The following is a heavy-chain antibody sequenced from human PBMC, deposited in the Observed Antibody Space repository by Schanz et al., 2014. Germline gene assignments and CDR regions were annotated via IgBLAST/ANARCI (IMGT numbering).Heavy chain of an antibody. CDR3: ARDKGGLIPFDY. CDR1: RFTFSDYC. V-gene: IGHV3-7*01. D-gene: IGHD2-15*01. CDR2: MNQDGSVK. J-gene: IGHJ4*02. Sequence: EVQLVESGGCLVQPGGSLRLSCAASRFTFSDYCMSWVRQAPGKGLEWVANMNQDGSVKNYVDSVKGRFTISRDNAKNSLYLQMNSLRAEDTAVYYCARDKGGLIPFDYWGQGTLVAVSS.